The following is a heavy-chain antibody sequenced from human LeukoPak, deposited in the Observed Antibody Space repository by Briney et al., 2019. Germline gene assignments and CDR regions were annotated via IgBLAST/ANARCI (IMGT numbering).Heavy chain of an antibody. J-gene: IGHJ3*01. D-gene: IGHD2-15*01. Sequence: KPSHTLSLAFTVSGGSIRDYYWNWIRQPARRGLEWIGRIYSSGITDYNPSLKSRVTMSVDTSKRQVSVKLGSVTAADTAFYYCGRRVEGAFDLWGQGTMVTVSS. CDR2: IYSSGIT. CDR1: GGSIRDYY. V-gene: IGHV4-4*07. CDR3: GRRVEGAFDL.